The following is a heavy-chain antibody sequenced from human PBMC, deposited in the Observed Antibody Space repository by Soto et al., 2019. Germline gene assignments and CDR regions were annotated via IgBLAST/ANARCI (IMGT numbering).Heavy chain of an antibody. D-gene: IGHD4-17*01. J-gene: IGHJ5*02. Sequence: QITLKESGPTLVKPTQTLTLTCTFSGFSLSTSGVGVGWIRQPPGNALEWLALIYWDDDKRYSPSLKSRLTITKANSKNQVVLTMANMDPVDTAPYFCAHRRAVTPEVGAVNWCEPLVKGTPVTVPS. CDR1: GFSLSTSGVG. CDR2: IYWDDDK. V-gene: IGHV2-5*02. CDR3: AHRRAVTPEVGAVNWCEP.